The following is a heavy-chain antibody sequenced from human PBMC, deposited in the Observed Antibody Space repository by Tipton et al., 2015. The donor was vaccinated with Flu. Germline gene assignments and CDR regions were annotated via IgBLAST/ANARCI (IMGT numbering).Heavy chain of an antibody. Sequence: TLSLTCSVSGASVGSPYCWGWVRQPPGKGLEWIGNICPGSPYYNASLRSRVTISVDGPRGQFSLRLTSVTAADTAVYYCARDPSLGMPDYFDYWGQGTLVTASS. D-gene: IGHD2-2*01. J-gene: IGHJ4*02. CDR3: ARDPSLGMPDYFDY. CDR1: GASVGSPYC. V-gene: IGHV4-38-2*02. CDR2: ICPGSP.